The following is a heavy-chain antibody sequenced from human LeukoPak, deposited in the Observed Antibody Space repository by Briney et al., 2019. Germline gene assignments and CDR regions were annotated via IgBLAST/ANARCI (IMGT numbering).Heavy chain of an antibody. V-gene: IGHV1-69*06. Sequence: ASGKVSCKASGGTFSSYAISWVRQAPGQGLEWMGRIIPIFGTANYAQKFQGRVTITADKSTSTAYMELSSLRYEDTAVYYCARDRLHCGGDCDVPDYWGQGTLVTVSS. CDR2: IIPIFGTA. J-gene: IGHJ4*02. CDR1: GGTFSSYA. D-gene: IGHD2-21*02. CDR3: ARDRLHCGGDCDVPDY.